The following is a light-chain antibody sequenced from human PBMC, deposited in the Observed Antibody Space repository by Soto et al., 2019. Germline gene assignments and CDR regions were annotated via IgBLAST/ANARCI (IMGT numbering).Light chain of an antibody. CDR3: QQSLGIPYT. Sequence: DIQMTQSPSALSASVGDRVTITCRASQTISTYLNWYQQKPGKAPKLLIYAASTLQSGVPSRNSGSGSGTDFTLTISNLQPEDFATYYCQQSLGIPYTFGQGTRLEIK. J-gene: IGKJ2*01. CDR1: QTISTY. CDR2: AAS. V-gene: IGKV1-39*01.